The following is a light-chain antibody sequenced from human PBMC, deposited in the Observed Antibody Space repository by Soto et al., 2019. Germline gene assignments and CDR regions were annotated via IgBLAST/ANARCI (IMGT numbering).Light chain of an antibody. CDR3: LQYASPLYT. V-gene: IGKV3-20*01. Sequence: VLTQSPGTLSLSTGERATLSCRASQSRSSSFLSWYQKKPGLAPRILLYGASNRATGTPDRFSGSGSGTDFTLSISRLEPEDFAVYFCLQYASPLYTFGQGNKLEIK. J-gene: IGKJ2*01. CDR1: QSRSSSF. CDR2: GAS.